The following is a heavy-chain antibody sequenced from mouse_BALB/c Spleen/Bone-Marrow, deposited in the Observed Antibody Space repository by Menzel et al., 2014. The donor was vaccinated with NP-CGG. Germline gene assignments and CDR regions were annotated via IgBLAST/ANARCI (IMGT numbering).Heavy chain of an antibody. CDR1: GYSITSDYA. V-gene: IGHV3-2*02. CDR3: ARKFYYFDY. J-gene: IGHJ2*01. CDR2: ISYSGGT. Sequence: EVQLQQSGPGLVKPSQSLSLPCTVTGYSITSDYAWNWIRQFPGNKLEWMGSISYSGGTDYNPTLKSRFSITRDTSKNQFFLQLNSVTAEDTATYYCARKFYYFDYWGHGTTLTVSS.